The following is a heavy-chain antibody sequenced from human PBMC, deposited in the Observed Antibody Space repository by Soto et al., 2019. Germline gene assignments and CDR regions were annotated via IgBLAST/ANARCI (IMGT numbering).Heavy chain of an antibody. V-gene: IGHV3-21*01. Sequence: EVQLVESGGGLVKPGGSLRLSCAASGFTFSTYNMNWVRQAPGKGLEWVASISSTSVYMYYANSLKGRFTISSANAKSSLYLEVNSVRAEDTAVYYCARGWLRDPWMYWGQGTLVTVSS. J-gene: IGHJ4*02. CDR2: ISSTSVYM. CDR3: ARGWLRDPWMY. D-gene: IGHD5-12*01. CDR1: GFTFSTYN.